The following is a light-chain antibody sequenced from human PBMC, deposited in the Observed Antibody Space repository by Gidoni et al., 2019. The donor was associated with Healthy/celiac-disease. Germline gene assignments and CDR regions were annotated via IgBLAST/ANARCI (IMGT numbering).Light chain of an antibody. CDR1: QSVSSY. J-gene: IGKJ3*01. CDR2: DAS. Sequence: EIVLTPSPATLSLSPGERATLSCRASQSVSSYLAWYPQKPGQAPRLLIYDASNRATGIPARFSGSGSGTDFTLTISSLEPEDFAVYYCQEGFTFGPGTKVDIK. CDR3: QEGFT. V-gene: IGKV3-11*01.